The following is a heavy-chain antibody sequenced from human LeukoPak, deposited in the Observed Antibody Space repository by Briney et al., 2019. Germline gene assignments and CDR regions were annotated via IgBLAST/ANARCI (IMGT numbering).Heavy chain of an antibody. D-gene: IGHD1-26*01. CDR3: ATWLLGGTFDI. J-gene: IGHJ3*02. CDR2: AYYSGST. V-gene: IGHV4-59*01. CDR1: GDSISSYY. Sequence: PSETLSLTCTVSGDSISSYYWSWIRQPPGKGLEWIGYAYYSGSTNYNPSLKSRVTISVDTSKNQLSLKLRSVTAADTAVYYCATWLLGGTFDIWGQGTMVTVSS.